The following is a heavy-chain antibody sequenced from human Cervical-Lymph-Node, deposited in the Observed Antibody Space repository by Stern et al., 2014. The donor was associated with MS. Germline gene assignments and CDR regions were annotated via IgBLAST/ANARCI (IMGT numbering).Heavy chain of an antibody. D-gene: IGHD6-19*01. CDR2: ISNDGTKK. J-gene: IGHJ4*02. CDR1: GFTFSTYG. Sequence: VHLVESGGGVVQPGRSLRLSCAGSGFTFSTYGMHWVRQAPGKGLEWGALISNDGTKKYYVDSVKGRFTIYRDNAKNTMYVQMNSLRDEDTAVYYCAKDRGSGWSLDYWGQGTLVTVSS. CDR3: AKDRGSGWSLDY. V-gene: IGHV3-30*18.